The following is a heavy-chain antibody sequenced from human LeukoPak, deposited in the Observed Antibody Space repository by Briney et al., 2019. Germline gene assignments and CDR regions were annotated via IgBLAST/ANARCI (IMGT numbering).Heavy chain of an antibody. V-gene: IGHV4-61*01. CDR3: ARDRASGSYHWYFDL. CDR2: IYYSGST. Sequence: KPSETLSLTCTVSGGSISTSSYYWSWIRQPPGKGLEWIGYIYYSGSTNYNPSLKSRVTISVDTSKNQFSLKLSSVTAADTAVYYCARDRASGSYHWYFDLWGRGTLVTVSS. D-gene: IGHD1-26*01. J-gene: IGHJ2*01. CDR1: GGSISTSSYY.